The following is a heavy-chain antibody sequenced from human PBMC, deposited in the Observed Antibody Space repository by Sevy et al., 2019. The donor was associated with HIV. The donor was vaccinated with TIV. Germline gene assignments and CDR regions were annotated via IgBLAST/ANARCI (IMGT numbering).Heavy chain of an antibody. J-gene: IGHJ4*02. CDR3: VREGVGGYSYSLDC. D-gene: IGHD5-18*01. V-gene: IGHV3-7*01. CDR2: VKEDGSER. Sequence: GGSLRLSCAASGFTFSSYWMSWVRQAPGKGLEWVATVKEDGSERNYVDSVKGRFTISRDNAKNSLYLLMKSLRAEDTAVYYCVREGVGGYSYSLDCWGQGTLVTVSS. CDR1: GFTFSSYW.